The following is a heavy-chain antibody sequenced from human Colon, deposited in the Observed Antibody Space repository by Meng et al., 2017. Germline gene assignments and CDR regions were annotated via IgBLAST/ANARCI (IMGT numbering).Heavy chain of an antibody. Sequence: ASVKVSCKASGYTFTSYDINWVRQATGQGLEWMGWMNPNSGNTGYAQKFQGRVTMTRNTSISTAYMELSSLRSEDTAVYYCARAPPRYNWNSKELSNWFDPWCQGTLVTVSS. V-gene: IGHV1-8*01. J-gene: IGHJ5*02. CDR3: ARAPPRYNWNSKELSNWFDP. CDR2: MNPNSGNT. CDR1: GYTFTSYD. D-gene: IGHD1-1*01.